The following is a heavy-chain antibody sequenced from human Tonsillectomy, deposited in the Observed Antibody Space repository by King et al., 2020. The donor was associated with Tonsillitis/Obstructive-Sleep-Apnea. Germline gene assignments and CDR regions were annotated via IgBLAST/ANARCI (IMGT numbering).Heavy chain of an antibody. V-gene: IGHV4-34*01. CDR1: GGSFSTYY. J-gene: IGHJ3*02. Sequence: VQLQQWGAGLLKPSETLSLTCAVYGGSFSTYYWSWIRQAPGKGLEWIGEINHSGNTNYNPSLKSRVTISLDTSKNQFSLKLSSVTAADTAVYYCASSGFVTAFYIWGQGKMVTVSS. CDR2: INHSGNT. CDR3: ASSGFVTAFYI. D-gene: IGHD3-16*01.